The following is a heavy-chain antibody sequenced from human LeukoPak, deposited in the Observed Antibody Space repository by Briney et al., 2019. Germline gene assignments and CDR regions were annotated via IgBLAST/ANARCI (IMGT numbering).Heavy chain of an antibody. CDR1: GYTFTSYG. J-gene: IGHJ3*02. CDR3: ARAGLTIFGVADAFDI. D-gene: IGHD3-3*01. Sequence: ASVKVSCKASGYTFTSYGISWVRQAPGQGLEWMGWISAYNGNTNYAQKLQGRVTMTTDTSTSTAYMELRSLRSDDAAVYYCARAGLTIFGVADAFDIWGQGTMVTVSS. CDR2: ISAYNGNT. V-gene: IGHV1-18*01.